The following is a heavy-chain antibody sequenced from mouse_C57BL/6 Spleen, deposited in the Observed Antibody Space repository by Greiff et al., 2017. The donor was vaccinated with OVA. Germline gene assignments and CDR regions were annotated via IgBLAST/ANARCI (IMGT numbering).Heavy chain of an antibody. CDR3: ARNSPTVVATDAMDY. CDR2: IWSGGST. J-gene: IGHJ4*01. V-gene: IGHV2-2*01. Sequence: VKLVESGPGLVQPSQSLSITCTVSGFSLTSYGVHWVRQSPGKGLEWLGVIWSGGSTDYNAAFISRLSISKDNSKSQVFFKMNSLQADDTAIYYCARNSPTVVATDAMDYWGQGTSVTVSS. D-gene: IGHD1-1*01. CDR1: GFSLTSYG.